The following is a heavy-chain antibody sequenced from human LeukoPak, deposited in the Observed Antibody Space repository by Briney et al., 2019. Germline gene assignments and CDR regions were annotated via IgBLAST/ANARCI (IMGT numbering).Heavy chain of an antibody. CDR2: ISSSSSYI. CDR3: ARDKALEVRGGIRDYYYYYGMDV. CDR1: GFTFSSYS. J-gene: IGHJ6*02. Sequence: GRSLRLSCAASGFTFSSYSMNWVRQAPGKGLEWVSSISSSSSYIYYADSVKGRFTISRDNAKNSLYLQMNSLRAEDTAVYYCARDKALEVRGGIRDYYYYYGMDVWGQGTTVTVSS. D-gene: IGHD3-10*01. V-gene: IGHV3-21*01.